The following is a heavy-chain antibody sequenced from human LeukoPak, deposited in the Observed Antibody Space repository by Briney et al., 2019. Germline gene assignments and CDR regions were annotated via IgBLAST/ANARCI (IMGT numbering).Heavy chain of an antibody. J-gene: IGHJ4*02. D-gene: IGHD3-22*01. CDR3: AKDPGSGYDY. CDR1: GFTFSAFG. Sequence: PGGSLRLSCAASGFTFSAFGMHWVRQAPGKGLEWVAALSFDGSRQYYADSVKGRFTISRDNSKNTLYLQMNSLRAEDTAVHYCAKDPGSGYDYWGQGTLVTVSS. V-gene: IGHV3-30*18. CDR2: LSFDGSRQ.